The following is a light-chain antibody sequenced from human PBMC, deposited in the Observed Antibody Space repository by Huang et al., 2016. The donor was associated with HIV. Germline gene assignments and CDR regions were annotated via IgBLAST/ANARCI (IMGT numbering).Light chain of an antibody. CDR2: GSS. V-gene: IGKV3-15*01. CDR3: HQYNNWLLS. J-gene: IGKJ4*01. Sequence: EIVMTQSPATLSVSPGERVTLSCRASRSVSINLAWYQQRPGQAPRLLIYGSSTRAPGIPARFSGSGSGTDFSLTISSLQSEDFALYYCHQYNNWLLSFGGGTRVDI. CDR1: RSVSIN.